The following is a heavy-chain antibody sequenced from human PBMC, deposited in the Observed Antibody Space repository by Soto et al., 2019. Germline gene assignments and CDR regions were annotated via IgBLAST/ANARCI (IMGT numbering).Heavy chain of an antibody. CDR3: VKARRWLHPYFDY. D-gene: IGHD5-12*01. V-gene: IGHV3-64D*06. J-gene: IGHJ4*02. Sequence: EVQLVESGGGLVQPGGSLRLSCSASGFTFSSYAMHWVRQAPGKGLEYVSAISSNGGSTYYADSVKGRFTISRDNSKNTLYLQMSSLRAEDTAVYYCVKARRWLHPYFDYWGQGTLVTVSS. CDR1: GFTFSSYA. CDR2: ISSNGGST.